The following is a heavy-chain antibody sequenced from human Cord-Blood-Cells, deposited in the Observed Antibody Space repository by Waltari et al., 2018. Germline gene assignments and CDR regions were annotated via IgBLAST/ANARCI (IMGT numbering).Heavy chain of an antibody. J-gene: IGHJ4*02. V-gene: IGHV1-8*01. Sequence: QVQLVQSGAEVKTPGAAVKVSCKASGYTFTSQEINCVRQATGQGLEWMGWMNPNSGNTGYAQKFQGRVTMTRNTSISTAYMELSSLRSEDTAVYYCARAEVAAAGNDYWGQGTLVTVSS. CDR2: MNPNSGNT. CDR3: ARAEVAAAGNDY. CDR1: GYTFTSQE. D-gene: IGHD6-13*01.